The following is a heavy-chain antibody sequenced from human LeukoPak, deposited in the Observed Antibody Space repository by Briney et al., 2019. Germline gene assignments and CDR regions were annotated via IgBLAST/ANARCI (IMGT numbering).Heavy chain of an antibody. Sequence: GGSLRLSCAASGFTFSSFAMNWVRQAPGKGLEWVSTMSGDATSTYYADSVKGRFTISRDNSKNTLYLQMNSLRAEDTAVYYCVFEGRADAFDIWGQGTMVTVSS. CDR1: GFTFSSFA. CDR2: MSGDATST. J-gene: IGHJ3*02. D-gene: IGHD3-10*01. V-gene: IGHV3-23*01. CDR3: VFEGRADAFDI.